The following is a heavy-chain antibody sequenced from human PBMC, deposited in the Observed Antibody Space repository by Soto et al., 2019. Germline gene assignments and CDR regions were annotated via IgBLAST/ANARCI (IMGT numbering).Heavy chain of an antibody. J-gene: IGHJ6*02. V-gene: IGHV4-59*08. CDR3: VRQGIWLLHGLVYV. CDR2: IYETGGP. CDR1: SDPTSTHT. D-gene: IGHD3-10*01. Sequence: QVQLQESGPGMVKPSETLSLTCTVSSDPTSTHTWGWIRQTPGKGLEWIGYIYETGGPAYNPSLNGRVTISVDGSTKDLALKLSSATAADTAMYHCVRQGIWLLHGLVYVWGRRTTVIVSS.